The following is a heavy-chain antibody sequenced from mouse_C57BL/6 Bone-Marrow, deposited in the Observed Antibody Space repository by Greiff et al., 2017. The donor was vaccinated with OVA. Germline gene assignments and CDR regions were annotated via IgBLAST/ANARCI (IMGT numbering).Heavy chain of an antibody. CDR3: ANLASYAMDY. CDR2: IYPGAGAT. CDR1: GYAFSSSW. J-gene: IGHJ4*01. V-gene: IGHV1-82*01. Sequence: QVQLQQSGPELVKPGASVKISCKASGYAFSSSWMNWVKQRPGKGLEWIGRIYPGAGATYYTGTFKGKATLTADKSSSTAYMQLSSLTSEDSAVYFCANLASYAMDYWGQGTSVTVSS. D-gene: IGHD6-1*01.